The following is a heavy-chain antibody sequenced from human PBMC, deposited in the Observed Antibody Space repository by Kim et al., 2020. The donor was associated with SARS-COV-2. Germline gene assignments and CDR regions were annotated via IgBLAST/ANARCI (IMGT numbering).Heavy chain of an antibody. CDR2: IGYDGSDK. J-gene: IGHJ3*02. V-gene: IGHV3-33*01. Sequence: GGSLRLSCAASGFTFSTYGMHWVRQAPGKGLEWVAIIGYDGSDKYYGESVRGRFTISRDNSKNTLYLQMNSLRAEDTAVYYCASDNWDCVDNCYSLDIWGQGTLVTVSS. D-gene: IGHD2-21*01. CDR1: GFTFSTYG. CDR3: ASDNWDCVDNCYSLDI.